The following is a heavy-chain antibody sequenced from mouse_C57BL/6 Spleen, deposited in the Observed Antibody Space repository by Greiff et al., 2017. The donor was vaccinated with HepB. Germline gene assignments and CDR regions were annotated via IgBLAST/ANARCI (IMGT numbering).Heavy chain of an antibody. CDR2: INYDGSST. D-gene: IGHD4-1*01. Sequence: EVQVVESEGGLVQPGSSMKLSCTASGFTFSDYYMAWVRQVPEKGLEWVANINYDGSSTYYLDSLKSRFIISRDNAKNILYLQMSSLKSEDTATYYCAREGTDNYFDYWGQGTTLTVSS. CDR1: GFTFSDYY. J-gene: IGHJ2*01. CDR3: AREGTDNYFDY. V-gene: IGHV5-16*01.